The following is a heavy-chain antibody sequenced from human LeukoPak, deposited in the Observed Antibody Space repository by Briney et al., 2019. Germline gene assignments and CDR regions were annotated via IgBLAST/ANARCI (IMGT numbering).Heavy chain of an antibody. J-gene: IGHJ4*02. CDR1: GFTLSNYG. CDR2: IRDSGSRK. D-gene: IGHD3-10*01. CDR3: AKRGVVIRVILVGFHKEAYYFDS. V-gene: IGHV3-7*03. Sequence: GASLRLSCAVSGFTLSNYGMSWVRQAPGKGLEWVADIRDSGSRKNYVDSVKGRFTISRDNAKNTLYLQMNSLRAEDTAVYFCAKRGVVIRVILVGFHKEAYYFDSWCQGALVTVSS.